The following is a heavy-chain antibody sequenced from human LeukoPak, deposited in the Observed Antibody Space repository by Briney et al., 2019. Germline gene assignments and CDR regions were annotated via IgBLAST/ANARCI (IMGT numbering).Heavy chain of an antibody. CDR3: AREASDYYDSSGGFDY. D-gene: IGHD3-22*01. CDR1: GFTFSSYW. J-gene: IGHJ4*02. V-gene: IGHV3-7*01. CDR2: IKQDGSDK. Sequence: GGSLRLSCAASGFTFSSYWMNWDRQAPGKGLEWVANIKQDGSDKYYVDSVEGRFTISRDNAKNSLYLQMNSLRAEDTAVYYCAREASDYYDSSGGFDYWGQGTLVTVSS.